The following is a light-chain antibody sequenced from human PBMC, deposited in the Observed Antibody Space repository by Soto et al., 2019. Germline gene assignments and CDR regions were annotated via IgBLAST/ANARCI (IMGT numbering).Light chain of an antibody. CDR3: SSYTSSNTLYV. CDR1: SSNVRGYNF. V-gene: IGLV2-14*01. Sequence: QSVLTQPASVSGSLGQSITISCTGSSSNVRGYNFVSWYQQRPGEAPKLMIYAVTNRPSGVSNRFSGSKSGNTASLTIPGLQAEDEADYYCSSYTSSNTLYVFGTGTKVTVL. CDR2: AVT. J-gene: IGLJ1*01.